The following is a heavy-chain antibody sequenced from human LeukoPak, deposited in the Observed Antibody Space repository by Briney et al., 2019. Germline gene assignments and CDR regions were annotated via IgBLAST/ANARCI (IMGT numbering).Heavy chain of an antibody. J-gene: IGHJ4*02. V-gene: IGHV3-23*01. CDR1: GFPFSNFA. CDR2: ISGSGGST. CDR3: AKAGSSGWSSSGGDY. D-gene: IGHD6-19*01. Sequence: GGSLRLSCAASGFPFSNFAMSWVPQAPGKRLECVSTISGSGGSTFYAASVKGRFPISRDNSNNTLFLQLNSLRAEDTAIYFCAKAGSSGWSSSGGDYWGQGSLVTVSS.